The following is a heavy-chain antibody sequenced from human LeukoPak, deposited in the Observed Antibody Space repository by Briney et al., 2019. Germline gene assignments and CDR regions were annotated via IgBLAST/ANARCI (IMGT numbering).Heavy chain of an antibody. J-gene: IGHJ5*02. CDR1: GFTFSSYD. CDR3: AKNLEVPAAIPGDWFDP. CDR2: IGTAGDT. V-gene: IGHV3-13*01. Sequence: GGSLRLSCAASGFTFSSYDMHWVRQATGKGLEWVSAIGTAGDTYYPGSVKGRFTISRDNSKNTLYLQMNSLRAEDTAVYYCAKNLEVPAAIPGDWFDPWGQGTLVTVSS. D-gene: IGHD2-2*02.